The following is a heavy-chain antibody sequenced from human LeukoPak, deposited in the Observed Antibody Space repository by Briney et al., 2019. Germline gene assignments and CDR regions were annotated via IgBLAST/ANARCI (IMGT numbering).Heavy chain of an antibody. CDR3: AKSSSWYNPLDY. V-gene: IGHV3-30*18. J-gene: IGHJ4*02. CDR2: ISYDGSNK. Sequence: AGGSLRLSCAASGFTFSSYGMHWVRQAPGKGLEWVAVISYDGSNKYYADSVKGRFTISRDNSKNTLYLQTNSLRAEDTAVYYCAKSSSWYNPLDYWGQGTLVTVSS. CDR1: GFTFSSYG. D-gene: IGHD6-13*01.